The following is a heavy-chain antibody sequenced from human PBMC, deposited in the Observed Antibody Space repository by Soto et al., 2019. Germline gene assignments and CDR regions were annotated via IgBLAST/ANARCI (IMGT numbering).Heavy chain of an antibody. Sequence: EVQLVESGGGLVQPGGSLRLSCATSGFTFSSYSMNWVRQAPGKGLEWISYISSSSSTIYYADSVKGRFTISRDNAKNSLYLQRNSLRAEDTAVYYCARDRPGSDYYPDYWGQGTLVTVSS. V-gene: IGHV3-48*01. D-gene: IGHD3-22*01. J-gene: IGHJ4*02. CDR3: ARDRPGSDYYPDY. CDR2: ISSSSSTI. CDR1: GFTFSSYS.